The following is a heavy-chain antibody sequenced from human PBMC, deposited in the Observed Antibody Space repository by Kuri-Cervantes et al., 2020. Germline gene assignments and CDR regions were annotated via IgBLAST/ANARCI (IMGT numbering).Heavy chain of an antibody. CDR2: ISGSGGST. V-gene: IGHV3-23*01. J-gene: IGHJ1*01. CDR1: GLTFSSYA. Sequence: GESLKISCAASGLTFSSYAMSWVRQAPGKGLEWVSAISGSGGSTYYADSVKGRFTISRDNSKNTLYLQMNSLRAEDTAVYYCAKDGPSYYYDSSGYEEEYFQHWGQGTLVTVSS. CDR3: AKDGPSYYYDSSGYEEEYFQH. D-gene: IGHD3-22*01.